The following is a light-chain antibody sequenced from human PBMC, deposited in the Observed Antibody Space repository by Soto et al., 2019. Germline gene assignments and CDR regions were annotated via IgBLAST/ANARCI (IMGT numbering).Light chain of an antibody. CDR2: GAF. CDR3: QQYNDWPLT. CDR1: QRVSTS. J-gene: IGKJ1*01. V-gene: IGKV3-15*01. Sequence: EIVMTQSPATLSASPGESATLSCRASQRVSTSVAWYQQNPGQAPRLLMSGAFSRATGIPARFSGSGSGTEFTLTISSLQSEDFAVYYCQQYNDWPLTFGQGTKMEVK.